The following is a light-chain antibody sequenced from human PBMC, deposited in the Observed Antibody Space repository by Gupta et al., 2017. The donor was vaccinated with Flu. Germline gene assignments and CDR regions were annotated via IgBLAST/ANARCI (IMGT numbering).Light chain of an antibody. CDR3: QTWGTGIWV. J-gene: IGLJ3*02. Sequence: HLVLTQSPSSSAPLGASVKLTCTLRRGHSSYAIAWHQQQPEKGPRYLMKLNSDGSHSKGDGIPDRFSGSSSGAERYLTISSLQSEDEADYYCQTWGTGIWVFGGGTKLTVL. CDR2: LNSDGSH. CDR1: RGHSSYA. V-gene: IGLV4-69*01.